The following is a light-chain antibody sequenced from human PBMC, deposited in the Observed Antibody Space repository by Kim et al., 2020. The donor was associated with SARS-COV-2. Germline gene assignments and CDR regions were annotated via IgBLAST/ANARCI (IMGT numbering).Light chain of an antibody. CDR3: SSYTSSSGLMV. J-gene: IGLJ3*02. V-gene: IGLV2-14*01. CDR1: SSDVDDYNY. Sequence: QSALTQPASVSGSPGQSITISCTETSSDVDDYNYVSWYQQHPGKAPKLMIYEVTKRPSGVSYRFSGSKSGNTASLTISGLQAEDEADYYCSSYTSSSGLMVFGGGTQLTVL. CDR2: EVT.